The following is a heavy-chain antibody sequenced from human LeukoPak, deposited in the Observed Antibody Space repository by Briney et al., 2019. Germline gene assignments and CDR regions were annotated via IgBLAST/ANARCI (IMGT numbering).Heavy chain of an antibody. Sequence: GGSLRLSCATSGFTFNDYAMHWVRQAPGKGLEWVALISWDGTNIFYADFVKSRFVITRDNDKDSLYLQMNSLTVEDAGLYYCTKVDFAYDSSGFMSKWGQGTLVTVSS. CDR1: GFTFNDYA. J-gene: IGHJ4*02. CDR3: TKVDFAYDSSGFMSK. CDR2: ISWDGTNI. V-gene: IGHV3-43D*04. D-gene: IGHD3-22*01.